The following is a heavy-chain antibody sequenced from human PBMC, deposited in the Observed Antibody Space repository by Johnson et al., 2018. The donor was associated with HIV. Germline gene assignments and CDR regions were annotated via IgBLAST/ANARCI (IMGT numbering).Heavy chain of an antibody. Sequence: GGVVQPGKSLRLSCAASGFTFSYYGMHWVRQAPGKGLEWVAVIWYDGSNKFYADSVKGRFTISRDNSKNTVYLQMNSLRVEDTAVYYCAKSPGKDHGGNSGGFDIWGQGTMVTVSS. CDR3: AKSPGKDHGGNSGGFDI. D-gene: IGHD4/OR15-4a*01. CDR1: GFTFSYYG. V-gene: IGHV3-33*06. J-gene: IGHJ3*02. CDR2: IWYDGSNK.